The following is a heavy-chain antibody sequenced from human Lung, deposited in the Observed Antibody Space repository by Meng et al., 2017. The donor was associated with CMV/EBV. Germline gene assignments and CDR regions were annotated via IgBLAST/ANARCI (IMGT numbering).Heavy chain of an antibody. CDR2: ISSSSSYI. V-gene: IGHV3-21*01. D-gene: IGHD2-2*01. J-gene: IGHJ4*02. Sequence: GGSXRLXXAASGFTFSSYSMNWVRQAPGKGLEWVSSISSSSSYIYYDDSVKGRITIARDNANNSLYLQMNSLTAEDTAVYYCARDAVRYCSSTGCYGPPKQQLLEYDYWGQGTXVTVSS. CDR3: ARDAVRYCSSTGCYGPPKQQLLEYDY. CDR1: GFTFSSYS.